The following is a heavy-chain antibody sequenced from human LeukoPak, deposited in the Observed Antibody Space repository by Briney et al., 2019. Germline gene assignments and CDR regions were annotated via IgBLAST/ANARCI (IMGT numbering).Heavy chain of an antibody. J-gene: IGHJ4*02. Sequence: GGSLRLSCAASGFTFSSYSVNWVRQAPGKGLEWVSSITSSSSTYYSDSVKGRFTISRDNAKNSLYLQMNSLRVEGTAVYYCARVGFYDFWSGINFFDYWGQGTLVTVSS. D-gene: IGHD3-3*01. CDR1: GFTFSSYS. CDR2: ITSSSST. CDR3: ARVGFYDFWSGINFFDY. V-gene: IGHV3-21*01.